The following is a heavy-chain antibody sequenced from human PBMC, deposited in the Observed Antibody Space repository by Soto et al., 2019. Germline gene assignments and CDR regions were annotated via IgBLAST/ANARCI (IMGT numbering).Heavy chain of an antibody. J-gene: IGHJ3*02. D-gene: IGHD3-16*02. Sequence: GGSLRLSCAASGFTFSSYAMSWVRQAPGKGLEWVSAISGSGGSTYYADSVKGRFTISRDNSKNTLYLQMNSLRAEDTAVYYCAKEFYDYIWGSYRRGAFDIWGQGTMVTVSS. CDR2: ISGSGGST. V-gene: IGHV3-23*01. CDR1: GFTFSSYA. CDR3: AKEFYDYIWGSYRRGAFDI.